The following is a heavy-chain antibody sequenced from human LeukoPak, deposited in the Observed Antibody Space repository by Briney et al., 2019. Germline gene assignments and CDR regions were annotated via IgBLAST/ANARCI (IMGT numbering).Heavy chain of an antibody. CDR3: ARGMTTVTTSNWFDP. V-gene: IGHV4-38-2*02. D-gene: IGHD4-17*01. CDR1: GYSISSAYY. Sequence: SETLSLTCSVSGYSISSAYYWGWIRQPPGKGLEWIGSIYHSGSSYYNPSLKSRVTMSVDTSKNHFSLQLTSVTAADTAVYYCARGMTTVTTSNWFDPWGQGTLVTVSS. CDR2: IYHSGSS. J-gene: IGHJ5*02.